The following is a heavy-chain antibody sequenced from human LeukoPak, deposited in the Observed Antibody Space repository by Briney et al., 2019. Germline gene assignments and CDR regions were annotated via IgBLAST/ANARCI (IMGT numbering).Heavy chain of an antibody. CDR2: IYYDGSNK. CDR3: ARAMERPPRIYYYYGMDV. J-gene: IGHJ6*02. CDR1: GFTFSDFG. D-gene: IGHD1-1*01. Sequence: GGSLRLSCAGSGFTFSDFGMHWVRQAPGKGLEWVAVIYYDGSNKYYADSVKGRFTISRDNSKNTLYLQMNSLRAEDTAVYYCARAMERPPRIYYYYGMDVWGQGTTVTVSS. V-gene: IGHV3-30*19.